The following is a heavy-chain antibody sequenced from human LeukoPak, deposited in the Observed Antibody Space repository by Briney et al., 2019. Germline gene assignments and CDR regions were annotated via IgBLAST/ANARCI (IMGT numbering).Heavy chain of an antibody. D-gene: IGHD4/OR15-4a*01. CDR3: KTGALDI. V-gene: IGHV3-49*04. CDR1: GFTFSDFA. CDR2: IRSKDYGGAA. J-gene: IGHJ3*02. Sequence: GGSLRLSCTTSGFTFSDFAISWVRQAPGKGLEWVGFIRSKDYGGAAYYAASVKGRFTITRDDSKGIAYLQMRSLKIEDTALYCAKTGALDIWGQGTMVTVSS.